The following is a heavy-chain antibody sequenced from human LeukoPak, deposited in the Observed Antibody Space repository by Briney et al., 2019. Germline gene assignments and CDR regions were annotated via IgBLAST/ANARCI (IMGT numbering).Heavy chain of an antibody. Sequence: TSETLSLTCAVYGVSFSGYFWSWIRQPPGKGLEWIGEINHSGSSNYNPSLKSRVTISVDTSKNQFSLKLSSVTAADTAVYYCARGPEVDNYYYYYYMDVWGKGTTVTVSS. CDR3: ARGPEVDNYYYYYYMDV. CDR1: GVSFSGYF. CDR2: INHSGSS. D-gene: IGHD2-2*01. J-gene: IGHJ6*03. V-gene: IGHV4-34*01.